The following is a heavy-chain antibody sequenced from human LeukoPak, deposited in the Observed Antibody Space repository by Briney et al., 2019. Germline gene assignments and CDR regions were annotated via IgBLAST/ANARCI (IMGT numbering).Heavy chain of an antibody. CDR2: ISSSSSYI. CDR3: AREEVIDSRAFDI. Sequence: GGSLRLSCAASGFTFSSYSMNWVRQAPGKGLEWVSSISSSSSYIYYADSVKGRFTISRDNAKNSLYLQMNSLRAEDTAVYYCAREEVIDSRAFDIWGQGTMVTVSS. V-gene: IGHV3-21*01. J-gene: IGHJ3*02. CDR1: GFTFSSYS. D-gene: IGHD2/OR15-2a*01.